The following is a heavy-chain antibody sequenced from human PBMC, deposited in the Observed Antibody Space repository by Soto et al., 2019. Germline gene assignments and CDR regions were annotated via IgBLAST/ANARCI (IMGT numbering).Heavy chain of an antibody. Sequence: SETLSLTCTVSGGSISSGGYYWSWIRQHPGKGLKWIGYIYYSGSTYYNPSLKSRVTISVDTSKNQFSLKLSSVTAADTAVYYCARDSTTSVNWFDPWGQGTLVTVSS. CDR1: GGSISSGGYY. CDR2: IYYSGST. D-gene: IGHD2-2*01. CDR3: ARDSTTSVNWFDP. J-gene: IGHJ5*02. V-gene: IGHV4-31*03.